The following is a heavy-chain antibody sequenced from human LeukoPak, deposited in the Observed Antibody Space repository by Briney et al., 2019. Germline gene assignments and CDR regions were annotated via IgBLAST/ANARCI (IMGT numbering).Heavy chain of an antibody. CDR1: GFTFSYYW. CDR3: ARVRTNTYGFDY. CDR2: INSDGSST. V-gene: IGHV3-74*01. Sequence: PGGSLRLSCAASGFTFSYYWMHWVRHAPGKGLVWVSHINSDGSSTSYADSVKGRFTISRDNAKNTLYLQMNSLRAEDTAVYYCARVRTNTYGFDYWGQGNLVTVSS. J-gene: IGHJ4*02. D-gene: IGHD5-18*01.